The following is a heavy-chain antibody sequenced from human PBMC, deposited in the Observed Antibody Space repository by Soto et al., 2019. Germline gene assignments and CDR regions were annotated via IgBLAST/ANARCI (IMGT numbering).Heavy chain of an antibody. J-gene: IGHJ5*02. CDR2: INHSGST. CDR1: GRSFSGYY. CDR3: ARGEWFDP. V-gene: IGHV4-34*01. Sequence: SETLSLTCAVYGRSFSGYYWSWIRQPPGKGLEWIGEINHSGSTNYNPSLKSRVTISVDTSKNQFSLKLSSVTAADTAVYYCARGEWFDPWGQGTLVTVSS.